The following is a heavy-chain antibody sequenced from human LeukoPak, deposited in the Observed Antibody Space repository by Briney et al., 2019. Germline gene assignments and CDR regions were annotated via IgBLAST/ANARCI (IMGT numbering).Heavy chain of an antibody. V-gene: IGHV3-21*01. CDR2: ISSSSSYI. J-gene: IGHJ3*02. Sequence: GGSLRLSCAASGFTFSSYSMNWVRQAPGKGLEWVSSISSSSSYIYYADSVKGRFTISRDNAKNSLYLQMNSLRAEDTAVYYCARHTPKSRGSYVMCAFDIWGQGTMVTVSS. CDR1: GFTFSSYS. CDR3: ARHTPKSRGSYVMCAFDI. D-gene: IGHD1-26*01.